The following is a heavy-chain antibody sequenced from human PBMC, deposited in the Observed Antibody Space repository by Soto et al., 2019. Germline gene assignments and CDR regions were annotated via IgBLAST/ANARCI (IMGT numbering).Heavy chain of an antibody. CDR2: LYGNGNGI. CDR1: GFPFSTYA. V-gene: IGHV3-23*05. Sequence: EVQLVESGGGLVQPGGSLRLSCVASGFPFSTYAMSWVRQAPGKGLEWVSGLYGNGNGISYADSVKGRFTISRDNSKSTLYLQMNSLRSVYTSMYYCPKDRQPDCFWPFDHWCRGTLIIVSS. CDR3: PKDRQPDCFWPFDH. J-gene: IGHJ4*02. D-gene: IGHD3-3*01.